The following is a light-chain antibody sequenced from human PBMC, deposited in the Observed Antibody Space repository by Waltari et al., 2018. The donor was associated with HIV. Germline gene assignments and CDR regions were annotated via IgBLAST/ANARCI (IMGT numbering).Light chain of an antibody. CDR2: DVT. CDR3: CSYGGTHSSPSV. J-gene: IGLJ3*02. Sequence: QSALTQPRPVSGSPGLSVTISCTGTSSDVGEYNYVSWYLRLPGKAPKLLIYDVTKRPSGVPDRFSGSKSGNTASLSISGLQADDEADYYCCSYGGTHSSPSVFGGGTRLTVL. CDR1: SSDVGEYNY. V-gene: IGLV2-11*01.